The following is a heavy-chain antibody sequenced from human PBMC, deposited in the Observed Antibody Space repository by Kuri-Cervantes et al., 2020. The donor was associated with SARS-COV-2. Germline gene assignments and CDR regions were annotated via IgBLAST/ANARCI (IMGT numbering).Heavy chain of an antibody. Sequence: GESLKISCAASGFTFSNYWMSWVRQSPGKGLEWVANIKQDGSEKYYVDSVKGRFIISRDNAKNSLYLQMNSLRAEDTAVYYCARDLDGYYYARSGYYFGRAPPKHWRFDLWGRGTLVTVSS. D-gene: IGHD3-22*01. J-gene: IGHJ2*01. V-gene: IGHV3-7*04. CDR1: GFTFSNYW. CDR3: ARDLDGYYYARSGYYFGRAPPKHWRFDL. CDR2: IKQDGSEK.